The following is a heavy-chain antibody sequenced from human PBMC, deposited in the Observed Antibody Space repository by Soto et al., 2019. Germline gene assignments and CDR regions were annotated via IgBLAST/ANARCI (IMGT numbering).Heavy chain of an antibody. D-gene: IGHD2-15*01. CDR2: IYYSGST. V-gene: IGHV4-39*01. J-gene: IGHJ5*02. Sequence: QLQLQESGPGLVKPSETLSLTCTVSGGSISSSSYYWGWIRQPPGKGLEWIGSIYYSGSTYYNPSLKSRVTISVDTSKNQFSLKLSSVTAADTAVYYCARLRCSGGSCSPLLNWFDPWGQGTLVTVSS. CDR1: GGSISSSSYY. CDR3: ARLRCSGGSCSPLLNWFDP.